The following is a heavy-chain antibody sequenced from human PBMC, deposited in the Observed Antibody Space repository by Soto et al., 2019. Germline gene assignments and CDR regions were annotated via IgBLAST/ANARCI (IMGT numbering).Heavy chain of an antibody. D-gene: IGHD4-4*01. V-gene: IGHV4-34*01. Sequence: SETLSLTCAVYGGSFSGYYWSWIRQPPGKGLEWIGEINHSGSTHYNPSLKSRVTISVDTSKNQFSLKLSSVTAADTAVYYCARAPITTVLNWFDPWGQGTLVTVSS. CDR1: GGSFSGYY. CDR3: ARAPITTVLNWFDP. CDR2: INHSGST. J-gene: IGHJ5*02.